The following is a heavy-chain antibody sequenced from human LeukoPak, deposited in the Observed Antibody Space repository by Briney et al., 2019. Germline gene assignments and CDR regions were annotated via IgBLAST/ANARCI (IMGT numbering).Heavy chain of an antibody. CDR3: ARGGVGATTYVWFDP. CDR2: INPSGGST. D-gene: IGHD1-26*01. V-gene: IGHV1-46*01. CDR1: GYTFTNYY. J-gene: IGHJ5*02. Sequence: ASVKVFCKASGYTFTNYYIHWVRQAPGQGLECMGIINPSGGSTSYAQKFQGRVTMTRDLSTSTVYMELGSLRSEDPAVYYCARGGVGATTYVWFDPWGQGTLVTVSS.